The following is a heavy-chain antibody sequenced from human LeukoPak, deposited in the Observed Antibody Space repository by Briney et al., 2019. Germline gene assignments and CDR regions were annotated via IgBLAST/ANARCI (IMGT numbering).Heavy chain of an antibody. Sequence: GGPLRLSCAASGFTFSSYSMNWVRQAPGKGLEWVSSISSSSSYIYYADSVKGRFTISRDNAKNSLYLQMNSLRAEDTAVYYCARDGTMVRGVIPRFDYWGQGTLVTVSS. CDR2: ISSSSSYI. D-gene: IGHD3-10*01. V-gene: IGHV3-21*01. CDR1: GFTFSSYS. CDR3: ARDGTMVRGVIPRFDY. J-gene: IGHJ4*02.